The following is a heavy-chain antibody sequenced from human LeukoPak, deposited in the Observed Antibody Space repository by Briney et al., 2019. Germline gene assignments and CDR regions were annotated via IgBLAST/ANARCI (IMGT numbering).Heavy chain of an antibody. CDR1: GFTFSRYF. CDR2: ISTDGSGT. CDR3: ARESGDYFYYMDV. J-gene: IGHJ6*03. V-gene: IGHV3-74*01. Sequence: PGGSLRLSCAASGFTFSRYFMHWVRQAPGKGPVWVSGISTDGSGTSYADSVKGRVTVSRDNAKNTLYLQMNSLRAEDTAVYYCARESGDYFYYMDVWGKGTTVTVSS.